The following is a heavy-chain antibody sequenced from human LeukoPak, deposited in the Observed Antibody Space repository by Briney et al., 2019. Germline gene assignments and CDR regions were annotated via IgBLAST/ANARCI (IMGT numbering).Heavy chain of an antibody. J-gene: IGHJ4*02. D-gene: IGHD4-11*01. Sequence: SVKVSCKASGGTFSSYAISWVRQAPGQGLEWMGGIIPIFGTANYAQKFQGRVTITTDESTSTAYMELSSLRSEDTAVYYCARGNGGTVTPDYWGQGTLVTVSS. V-gene: IGHV1-69*05. CDR1: GGTFSSYA. CDR2: IIPIFGTA. CDR3: ARGNGGTVTPDY.